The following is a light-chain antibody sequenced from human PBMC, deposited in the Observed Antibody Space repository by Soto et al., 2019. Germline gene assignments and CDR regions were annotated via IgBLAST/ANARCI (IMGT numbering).Light chain of an antibody. CDR2: GAS. Sequence: EIVLTQSPGTLSLSPGERATLSCRASQSVSSSYLAWYKQKPGQAPRLLIYGASSRATGLPDRFSGSGSGTDFTLTISRLEPEDFALYYCQRYGSSSYTFGQGTKLEIK. CDR3: QRYGSSSYT. CDR1: QSVSSSY. V-gene: IGKV3-20*01. J-gene: IGKJ2*01.